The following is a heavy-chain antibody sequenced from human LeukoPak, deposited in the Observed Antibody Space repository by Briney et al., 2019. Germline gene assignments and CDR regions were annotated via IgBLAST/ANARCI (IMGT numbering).Heavy chain of an antibody. D-gene: IGHD1-1*01. Sequence: SETLSLTCTGSSVSISSYYWSWIRQRQGQGLEWMGYIYNSGSTYYKPSLKSGVIISVKTTKNQFSLKLSLVTAADTVVYCVGREQLELQLDYWGQGTLVTVCS. CDR3: GREQLELQLDY. CDR1: SVSISSYY. J-gene: IGHJ4*02. V-gene: IGHV4-59*01. CDR2: IYNSGST.